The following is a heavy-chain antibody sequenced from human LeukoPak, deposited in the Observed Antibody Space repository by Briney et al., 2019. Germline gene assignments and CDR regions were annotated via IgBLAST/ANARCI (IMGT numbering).Heavy chain of an antibody. CDR2: IYFSGTP. CDR3: ARHGTLRFLDWFDT. V-gene: IGHV4-59*08. J-gene: IGHJ5*02. D-gene: IGHD3-3*01. CDR1: AASISSYY. Sequence: SETLSLTCTVSAASISSYYWSWIRQPPGKGLEWIGYIYFSGTPNYNPSLKSRVTISLDTSKNQFSLKLISVTAADTAVYYCARHGTLRFLDWFDTWGQGTLVTVSS.